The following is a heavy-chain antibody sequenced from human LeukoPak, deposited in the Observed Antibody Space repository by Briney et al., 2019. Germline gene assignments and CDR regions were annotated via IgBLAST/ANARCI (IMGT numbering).Heavy chain of an antibody. CDR2: ISSSSSTI. V-gene: IGHV3-48*04. Sequence: GGSLRLSCAASGFTFSSYSMNWVRQAPGKGLEWVSYISSSSSTIYYADSVKGRFTISRDNDKNSLYLQMNSLRAEDTAVYYCARKKYYYDSSGSPYYYYYMDVWGKGTTVTVSS. J-gene: IGHJ6*03. D-gene: IGHD3-22*01. CDR3: ARKKYYYDSSGSPYYYYYMDV. CDR1: GFTFSSYS.